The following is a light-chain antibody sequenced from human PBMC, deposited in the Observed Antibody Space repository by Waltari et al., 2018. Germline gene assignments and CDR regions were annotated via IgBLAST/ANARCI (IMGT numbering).Light chain of an antibody. CDR2: AAS. V-gene: IGKV1-39*01. CDR1: PSISTY. Sequence: PMTQSPSSLSASVGASVTLTCRASPSISTYLNWYQQKPGKAPNLLIYAASSLQSGVPSRFSGSGAGTDFTLTISSLQPEDFATYYCQQSYSPLTFGGGTKVEIK. J-gene: IGKJ4*01. CDR3: QQSYSPLT.